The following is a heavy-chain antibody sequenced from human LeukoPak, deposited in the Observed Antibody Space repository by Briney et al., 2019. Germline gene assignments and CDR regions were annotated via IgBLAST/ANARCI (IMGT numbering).Heavy chain of an antibody. CDR3: ARGDILSGLNLSTLFYYYYGMDV. CDR2: INPNRGGT. V-gene: IGHV1-2*02. D-gene: IGHD3-9*01. CDR1: GYTFTGYC. J-gene: IGHJ6*02. Sequence: ASVKVSCKASGYTFTGYCMHWVRPAPGQGLEWMGWINPNRGGTNYAQKFQGRVTMTRDTSISTAYMELSRLRSDNTAVYYCARGDILSGLNLSTLFYYYYGMDVWGQGTTVTVSS.